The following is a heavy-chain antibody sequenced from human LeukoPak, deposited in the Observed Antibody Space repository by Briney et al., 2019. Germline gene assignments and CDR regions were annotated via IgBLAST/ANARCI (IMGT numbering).Heavy chain of an antibody. D-gene: IGHD5-18*01. CDR1: GYTFTNHD. J-gene: IGHJ4*02. CDR3: ARGVNSQGTAMVLFDS. CDR2: MNPKSGNT. V-gene: IGHV1-8*01. Sequence: PGASVKVSCKASGYTFTNHDINWVRQASGQGLEWMGWMNPKSGNTGYLQKFQGRVTMTRDTSMSTAFMELSSLTSEDTAVYYCARGVNSQGTAMVLFDSWGQGSLVTVSA.